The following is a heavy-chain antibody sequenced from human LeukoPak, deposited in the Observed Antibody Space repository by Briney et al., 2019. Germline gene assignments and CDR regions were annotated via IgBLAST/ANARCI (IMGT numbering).Heavy chain of an antibody. J-gene: IGHJ4*02. Sequence: ASMKVSCKASGYTFTDYYIHWVRQAPGQGLGWMGWINPNSGGTNYAQKFQGRVTMTRDTSISTAYMELSRLRSDDTAVYYCARDPLYYYDSSGYYDYWGQGTLVTVSS. V-gene: IGHV1-2*02. D-gene: IGHD3-22*01. CDR2: INPNSGGT. CDR3: ARDPLYYYDSSGYYDY. CDR1: GYTFTDYY.